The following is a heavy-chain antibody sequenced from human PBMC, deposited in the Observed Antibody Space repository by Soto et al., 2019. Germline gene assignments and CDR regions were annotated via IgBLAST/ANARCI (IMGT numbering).Heavy chain of an antibody. CDR2: IYYSGNT. Sequence: TSETLSLTCTVSGGSITSGSYYWAWIRQPPGKGLEWIGSIYYSGNTYYNPSLRSRVSISVDTPKNQFSLKLTSVTAADTSVYYCARQFPFGVDIILNWFDPWGQGTLVTVSS. CDR3: ARQFPFGVDIILNWFDP. CDR1: GGSITSGSYY. V-gene: IGHV4-39*01. J-gene: IGHJ5*02. D-gene: IGHD3-3*01.